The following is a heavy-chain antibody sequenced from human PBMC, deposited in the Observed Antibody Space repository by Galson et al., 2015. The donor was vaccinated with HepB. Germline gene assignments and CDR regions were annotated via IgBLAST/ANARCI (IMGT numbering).Heavy chain of an antibody. CDR1: GYSFTSYW. V-gene: IGHV5-51*03. Sequence: QSGAEVKKPGESLKISCKGSGYSFTSYWIGWVRQMPGKGLEWMGIIYPGDSDTRFSPSFQGQVTISADKSISTAYLQWSSLKASDTAMYYCARAAYYYDSNGYHSNDAFDIWGQGTMVTVSS. CDR3: ARAAYYYDSNGYHSNDAFDI. D-gene: IGHD3-22*01. J-gene: IGHJ3*02. CDR2: IYPGDSDT.